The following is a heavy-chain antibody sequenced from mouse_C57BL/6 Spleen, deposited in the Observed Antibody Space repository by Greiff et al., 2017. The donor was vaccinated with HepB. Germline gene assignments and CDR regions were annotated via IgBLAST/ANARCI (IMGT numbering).Heavy chain of an antibody. D-gene: IGHD2-1*01. V-gene: IGHV1-42*01. CDR2: INPSTGGT. J-gene: IGHJ2*01. CDR3: ARGIYYGNYNYFDY. Sequence: VQLQQSGPELVKPGASVKISCKASGYSFTGYYMNWVKQSPEKSLEWIGEINPSTGGTTYNQKFKAKATLTVDKSSSTAYMQLKSLTSEDSAVYYCARGIYYGNYNYFDYWGQGTTLTVSS. CDR1: GYSFTGYY.